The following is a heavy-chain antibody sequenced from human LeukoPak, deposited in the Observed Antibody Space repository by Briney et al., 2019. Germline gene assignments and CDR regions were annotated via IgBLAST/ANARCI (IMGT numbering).Heavy chain of an antibody. V-gene: IGHV1-2*02. J-gene: IGHJ6*03. Sequence: ASVKVSCKASGYTFTGYYMHWVRQAPGQGLEWMGWINPNSGGTNYAQKFQGRVTMTRDTSISTAYMELSRLRSDDTAVYYCARLAAAGNLFYYYYYMDVWGKGTTVTVSS. CDR2: INPNSGGT. CDR3: ARLAAAGNLFYYYYYMDV. CDR1: GYTFTGYY. D-gene: IGHD6-13*01.